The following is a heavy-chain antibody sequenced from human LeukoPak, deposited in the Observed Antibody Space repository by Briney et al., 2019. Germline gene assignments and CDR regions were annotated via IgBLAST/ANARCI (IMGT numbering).Heavy chain of an antibody. CDR1: GFTFDDYA. CDR2: ISWNSGSI. V-gene: IGHV3-9*01. J-gene: IGHJ4*02. Sequence: PGRSLGLSCAAFGFTFDDYAMHWVRQAPGKGLEWVSGISWNSGSIGYADSVKGRFTISRDNAKNSLYLQMNSLGAEDTALYYCAKVLPMVRGVTTFDYWGQGTLVTVSS. D-gene: IGHD3-10*01. CDR3: AKVLPMVRGVTTFDY.